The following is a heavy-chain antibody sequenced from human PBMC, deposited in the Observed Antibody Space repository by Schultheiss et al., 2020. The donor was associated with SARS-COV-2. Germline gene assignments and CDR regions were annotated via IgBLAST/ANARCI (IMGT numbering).Heavy chain of an antibody. V-gene: IGHV4-34*01. J-gene: IGHJ5*02. CDR1: GGSFSGYY. D-gene: IGHD5-18*01. CDR3: ARGTLYSKFDP. CDR2: INHSGST. Sequence: SETLSLTCAVYGGSFSGYYWSWIRQPPGKGLEWIGEINHSGSTNYNPSLKSRVTISVDTSKNQFSLKLSSVTAADTAVYYCARGTLYSKFDPWGQGTLVTVSS.